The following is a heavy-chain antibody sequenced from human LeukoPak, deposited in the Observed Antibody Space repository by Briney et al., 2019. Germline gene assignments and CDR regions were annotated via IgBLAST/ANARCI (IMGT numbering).Heavy chain of an antibody. CDR2: IYYSGST. J-gene: IGHJ4*02. CDR1: GGSISSSSYY. V-gene: IGHV4-39*01. CDR3: ATHRGYSYGPPDD. Sequence: SETLSLTRTVSGGSISSSSYYWGWIRQPPGKGLQWIGSIYYSGSTYYNPSLKSRVTISVDTSKNQFSLKLSSVTAADTAVYYCATHRGYSYGPPDDWGQGTLVTVSS. D-gene: IGHD5-18*01.